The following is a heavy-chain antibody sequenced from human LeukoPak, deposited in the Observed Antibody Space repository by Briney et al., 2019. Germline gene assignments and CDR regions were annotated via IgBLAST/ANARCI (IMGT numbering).Heavy chain of an antibody. CDR1: GYIFKNYW. V-gene: IGHV5-51*01. J-gene: IGHJ6*02. D-gene: IGHD2/OR15-2a*01. Sequence: GESLKISCKGSGYIFKNYWIVWVRRLPGKALEWMGIIYPGDSDTRYSPSFEGQVTISAGQSISTAYLQWSSLKASDTAMYYCVRQEFLGYGLDVWGQGTTVTVSS. CDR2: IYPGDSDT. CDR3: VRQEFLGYGLDV.